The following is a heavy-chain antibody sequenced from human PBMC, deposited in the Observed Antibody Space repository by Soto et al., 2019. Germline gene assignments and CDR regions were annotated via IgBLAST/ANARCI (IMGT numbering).Heavy chain of an antibody. CDR3: VRVGVGIGNHFDS. D-gene: IGHD1-26*01. Sequence: ASETLSLTCSVSNGSISGFYWTWIRQPPGKILEWIGYIHYSGRTDYNPSLTSRATMSVDTSKSQFSLNLKSITAADTAVYYCVRVGVGIGNHFDSWGRGTLVTVSS. V-gene: IGHV4-59*12. CDR1: NGSISGFY. CDR2: IHYSGRT. J-gene: IGHJ4*02.